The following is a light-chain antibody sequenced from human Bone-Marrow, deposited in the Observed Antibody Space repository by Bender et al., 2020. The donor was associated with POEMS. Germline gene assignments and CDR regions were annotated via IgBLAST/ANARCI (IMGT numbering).Light chain of an antibody. J-gene: IGLJ2*01. CDR3: ASWDDSLNGHL. V-gene: IGLV1-44*01. Sequence: QSVLTQPPSASGTPGQRVTISCSGGSSNIGAHAVNWYQHLPGTAPKLLIYSSHRRPSEVPDRFSGSRSGTSASLAISGLQSEDEAHYYCASWDDSLNGHLFGGGTKLTIL. CDR1: SSNIGAHA. CDR2: SSH.